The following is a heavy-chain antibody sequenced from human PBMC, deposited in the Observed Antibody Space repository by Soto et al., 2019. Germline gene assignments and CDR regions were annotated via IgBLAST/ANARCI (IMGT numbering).Heavy chain of an antibody. V-gene: IGHV4-39*07. D-gene: IGHD5-12*01. CDR2: IYYSGST. J-gene: IGHJ4*02. CDR3: ARGLYSGPSSTVGY. Sequence: PSETLSLTCTVSDGSISSSSYYCGWIRQPPGKGLEWIGNIYYSGSTYYNPSLKSRVTISVDTSKNQFSLKLSSVTAADTAVYYCARGLYSGPSSTVGYWGQGTLVTVSS. CDR1: DGSISSSSYY.